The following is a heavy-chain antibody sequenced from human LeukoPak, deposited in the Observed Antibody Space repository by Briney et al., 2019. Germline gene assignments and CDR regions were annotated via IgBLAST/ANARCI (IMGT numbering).Heavy chain of an antibody. CDR1: GYTFTSYY. CDR3: ARYYYDSSGYPSYSH. J-gene: IGHJ4*02. CDR2: INPSGGST. V-gene: IGHV1-46*01. D-gene: IGHD3-22*01. Sequence: GASVKVSCKASGYTFTSYYMHWVRQAPGQGLEWMGIINPSGGSTSYAQKLQGRVTMTTDTSTSTAYMELRSLRSDDTAVYYCARYYYDSSGYPSYSHWGQGTLVTVSS.